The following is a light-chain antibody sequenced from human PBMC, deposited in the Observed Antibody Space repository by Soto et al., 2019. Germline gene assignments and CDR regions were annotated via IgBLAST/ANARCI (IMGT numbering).Light chain of an antibody. V-gene: IGKV3-20*01. Sequence: TQSPDTLSVSPGERATLSCRASQSVSSNLAWYQQKPGQAPSLLIYGAFTRATGIPARFSGTGSGTDFTLTISRLEPEDFAMYYCLHHGSSLWTFGQGTKVDIK. J-gene: IGKJ1*01. CDR2: GAF. CDR1: QSVSSN. CDR3: LHHGSSLWT.